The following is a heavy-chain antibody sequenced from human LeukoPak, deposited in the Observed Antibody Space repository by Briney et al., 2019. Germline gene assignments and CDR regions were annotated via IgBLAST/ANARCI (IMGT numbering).Heavy chain of an antibody. V-gene: IGHV4-4*02. CDR3: ARPHTSLSITIFGVVITNYGMDV. CDR2: IYHSGST. J-gene: IGHJ6*02. D-gene: IGHD3-3*01. Sequence: NPSETLSLTCAVSGGSISSSNWWSWVRQPPGKGLEWIGEIYHSGSTNYNPSLKSRVTISVDKSKNQFSLKLSSVTAADTAVYYCARPHTSLSITIFGVVITNYGMDVWGQGTTVTVSS. CDR1: GGSISSSNW.